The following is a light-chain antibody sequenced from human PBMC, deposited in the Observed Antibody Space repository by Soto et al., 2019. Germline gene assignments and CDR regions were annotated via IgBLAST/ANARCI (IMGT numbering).Light chain of an antibody. V-gene: IGLV2-23*01. CDR1: SSDVGSFDL. J-gene: IGLJ2*01. CDR2: EGS. Sequence: HSALTQPASVSGSPGQSITISCTAASSDVGSFDLVSWYQLNPGKVPKLMIYEGSKRPSGVSNRFSGSKSGNTASLTISGLQSEDEADYHCCSYANSRTVLFGGGTKLTVL. CDR3: CSYANSRTVL.